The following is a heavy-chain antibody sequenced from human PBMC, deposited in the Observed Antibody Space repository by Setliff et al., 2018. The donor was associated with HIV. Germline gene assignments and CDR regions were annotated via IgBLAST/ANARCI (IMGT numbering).Heavy chain of an antibody. J-gene: IGHJ3*02. CDR3: ARVGLGGAFDI. Sequence: PGESLRLSCAASGFSFSDVWMHWVRQVPGKGLAWVSRVYSAGTTTTYADSVKGRFTISRDNGKNTLYLQMNSLRAEDAAVYFCARVGLGGAFDIWGQGTKVTVSS. CDR2: VYSAGTTT. CDR1: GFSFSDVW. D-gene: IGHD1-26*01. V-gene: IGHV3-74*01.